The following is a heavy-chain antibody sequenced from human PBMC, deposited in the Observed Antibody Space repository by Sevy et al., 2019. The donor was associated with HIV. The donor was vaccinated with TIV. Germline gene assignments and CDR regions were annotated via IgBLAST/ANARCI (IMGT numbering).Heavy chain of an antibody. CDR3: ARRHCSGGSCYPYNWFDP. CDR2: IYPGDSGT. D-gene: IGHD2-15*01. J-gene: IGHJ5*02. Sequence: GESLKISCKGSGYSFTSYWIGWVRQMPGKGLEWMGIIYPGDSGTRYSPSFQGQVTISADKSISTAYLQWSSLKASDTAMYYCARRHCSGGSCYPYNWFDPWGQGTLVTVSS. V-gene: IGHV5-51*01. CDR1: GYSFTSYW.